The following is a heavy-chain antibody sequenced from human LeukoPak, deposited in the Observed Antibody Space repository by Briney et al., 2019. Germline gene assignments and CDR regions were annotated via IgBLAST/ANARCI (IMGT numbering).Heavy chain of an antibody. CDR3: AKDSVVVPAAPFDY. CDR1: GFTFSDYA. V-gene: IGHV3-23*01. CDR2: ISGSGGST. Sequence: GGSLRLSCAASGFTFSDYAMSWVRQAPGKGLEWVSAISGSGGSTYYADSVKGRFTISRDNSKNTLYLQMNSLRAEDTAVYYSAKDSVVVPAAPFDYWGQGTLVTVSS. D-gene: IGHD2-2*01. J-gene: IGHJ4*02.